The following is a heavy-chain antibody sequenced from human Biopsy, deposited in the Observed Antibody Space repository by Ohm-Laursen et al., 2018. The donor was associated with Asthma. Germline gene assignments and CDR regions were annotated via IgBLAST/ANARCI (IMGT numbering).Heavy chain of an antibody. CDR1: SGSGGYMRSGNYY. Sequence: SDTLSLTWSLSSGSGGYMRSGNYYWGWIRQPPGKGLEWTGSIYYSGTTYYNPSLESRVTVSAATSKNQFSLKLTSVTAADTAAYYCVRGSSSWHHGPFHYYYGLDVWGQGTTATVSS. D-gene: IGHD6-13*01. V-gene: IGHV4-39*01. J-gene: IGHJ6*02. CDR3: VRGSSSWHHGPFHYYYGLDV. CDR2: IYYSGTT.